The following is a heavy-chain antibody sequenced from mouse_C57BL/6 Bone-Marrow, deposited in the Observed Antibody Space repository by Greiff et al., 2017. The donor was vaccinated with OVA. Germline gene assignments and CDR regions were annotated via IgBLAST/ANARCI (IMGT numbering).Heavy chain of an antibody. CDR3: ARTLLSY. J-gene: IGHJ2*01. V-gene: IGHV1-82*01. CDR2: IYPGDGDT. CDR1: GSAFSSSW. D-gene: IGHD6-1*01. Sequence: VQLQQSGPELVKPGASVKISCKASGSAFSSSWMNWVKQRPGKGLEWIGRIYPGDGDTNYNGKFKGKATLTADKSSSTAYMQLSSLTSEDSAVYFCARTLLSYWGQGTTLTVSS.